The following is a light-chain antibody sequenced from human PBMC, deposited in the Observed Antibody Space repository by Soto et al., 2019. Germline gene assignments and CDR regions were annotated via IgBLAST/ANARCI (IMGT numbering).Light chain of an antibody. CDR2: LAS. Sequence: DIQMTQSPSSLSASVGDRVTITCRASQSISNSLAWYQQKPGKAPKLLMYLASTLQSGVPPRFSGTGSGTNFTLTISSLQPEDFATYYCQQLIRYPTKFGQGTKVDIK. CDR3: QQLIRYPTK. J-gene: IGKJ1*01. V-gene: IGKV1-9*01. CDR1: QSISNS.